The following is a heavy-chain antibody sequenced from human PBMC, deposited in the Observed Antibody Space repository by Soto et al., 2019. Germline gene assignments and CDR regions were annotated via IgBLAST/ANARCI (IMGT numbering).Heavy chain of an antibody. CDR1: GYTFTSYG. CDR2: ISAYNGNT. CDR3: ARDGGIYSSSWPFDY. D-gene: IGHD6-13*01. V-gene: IGHV1-18*01. J-gene: IGHJ4*02. Sequence: ASVKVSCKASGYTFTSYGISWVRQAPGQGLEWMGWISAYNGNTNYAQKLQGRVTMTTDTSTSTAYMELRSLRSDDTAVYYCARDGGIYSSSWPFDYWGQGXLVTVYS.